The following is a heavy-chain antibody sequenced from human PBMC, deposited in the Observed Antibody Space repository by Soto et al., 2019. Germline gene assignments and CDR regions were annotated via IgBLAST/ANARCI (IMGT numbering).Heavy chain of an antibody. CDR2: IIPIFGTA. CDR3: ARSPKDDYVWGSYRESYYFDY. J-gene: IGHJ4*02. D-gene: IGHD3-16*02. CDR1: GGTFSSYA. V-gene: IGHV1-69*12. Sequence: QVQLVQSGAEVKKPGSSVKVSCTASGGTFSSYAISWVRQAPGQGLEWMGGIIPIFGTANYAQKFQGRVTITADESTSTAYMELSSLRSEDTAVYYCARSPKDDYVWGSYRESYYFDYWGQGTLVTVSS.